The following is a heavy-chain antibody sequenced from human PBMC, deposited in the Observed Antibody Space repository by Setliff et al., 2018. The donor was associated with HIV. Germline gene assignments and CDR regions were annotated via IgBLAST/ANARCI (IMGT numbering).Heavy chain of an antibody. CDR3: ARGALLAVFDFDH. V-gene: IGHV1-3*01. D-gene: IGHD2-21*01. J-gene: IGHJ4*01. CDR1: GYTFTTYS. Sequence: ASVKVSCKASGYTFTTYSIHWVRQAPGQSLEWMGWINVGKGDTKCSQELQDRITLTTDTSANTAYMELSSLRSADTAVYFCARGALLAVFDFDHWGHGTLVTVSS. CDR2: INVGKGDT.